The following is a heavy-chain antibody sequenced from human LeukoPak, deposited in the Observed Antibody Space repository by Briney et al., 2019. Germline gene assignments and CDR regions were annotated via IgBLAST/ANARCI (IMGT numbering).Heavy chain of an antibody. V-gene: IGHV1-2*02. Sequence: ASVKVSCKASGYTFTGYYMHWVRQAPGQGLEWMGWINPNSGGTNYAQKFQGRVTMTRDTSASTAYMELSSLRSEDMAVYYCAREAYDFWSGYYFDYWGQGTLVTVSS. J-gene: IGHJ4*02. CDR2: INPNSGGT. D-gene: IGHD3-3*01. CDR3: AREAYDFWSGYYFDY. CDR1: GYTFTGYY.